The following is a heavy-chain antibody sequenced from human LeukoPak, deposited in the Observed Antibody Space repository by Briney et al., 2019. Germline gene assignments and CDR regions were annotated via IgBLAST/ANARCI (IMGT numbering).Heavy chain of an antibody. Sequence: PGGSLRLSCAASGFTFSSYAMSWARQAPGKGLEWVSAISGSGGSTYYADSVKGRFTISRDNSKNTLYLQMNSLRAEDTAVYYCAKDRGWEQQLVFFFDYWGQGTLVTVSS. CDR3: AKDRGWEQQLVFFFDY. V-gene: IGHV3-23*01. CDR2: ISGSGGST. D-gene: IGHD6-13*01. J-gene: IGHJ4*02. CDR1: GFTFSSYA.